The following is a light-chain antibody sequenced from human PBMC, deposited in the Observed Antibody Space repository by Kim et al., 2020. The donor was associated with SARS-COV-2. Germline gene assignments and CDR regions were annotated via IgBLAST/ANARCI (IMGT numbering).Light chain of an antibody. J-gene: IGKJ4*01. CDR2: DAS. CDR1: QSVSTY. V-gene: IGKV3-11*01. Sequence: EIVLTQSPVTLYLSPGERDTLSCRASQSVSTYLVWYQQKPDQAPRLLIYDASTRATGIPARFSGSGSGTDFTLTISSLEPEDFAVYYCQQRSNWPRTFGGGTKVDIK. CDR3: QQRSNWPRT.